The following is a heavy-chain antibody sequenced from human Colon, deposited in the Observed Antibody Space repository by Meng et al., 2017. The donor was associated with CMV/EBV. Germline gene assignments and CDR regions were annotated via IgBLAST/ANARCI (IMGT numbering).Heavy chain of an antibody. CDR2: IRNKANSYTT. CDR1: GFTFSDHY. D-gene: IGHD1-14*01. J-gene: IGHJ6*02. CDR3: ARGSKRGTQYYYYGMDV. V-gene: IGHV3-72*01. Sequence: GESLKISCEGSGFTFSDHYMDWVRQAPGKGLEWVGRIRNKANSYTTEYAASVKGRFSIARDNSKNSHYLQMNSLKTEDTAVYYCARGSKRGTQYYYYGMDVWGQGT.